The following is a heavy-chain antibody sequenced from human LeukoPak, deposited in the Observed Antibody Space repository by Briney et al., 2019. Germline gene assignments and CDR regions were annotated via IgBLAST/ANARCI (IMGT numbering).Heavy chain of an antibody. V-gene: IGHV1-58*01. CDR2: IVVGSGNT. Sequence: GTSVKVSCKASGFSFTTSAVQWVRQARGQRLEWIGWIVVGSGNTNYAQTFQERVTITRDMSTSTAYLELSSLRSEDTAVYFCAADQPYSNYGPLDYWGQGTLVTVSS. CDR1: GFSFTTSA. J-gene: IGHJ4*02. CDR3: AADQPYSNYGPLDY. D-gene: IGHD4-11*01.